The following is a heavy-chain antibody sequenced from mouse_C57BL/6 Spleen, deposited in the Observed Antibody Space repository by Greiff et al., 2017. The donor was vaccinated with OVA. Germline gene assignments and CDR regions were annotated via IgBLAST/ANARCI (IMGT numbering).Heavy chain of an antibody. V-gene: IGHV1-82*01. CDR3: ASVPGYYALDD. Sequence: QVQLKESGPELVKPGASVKISCKASGYAFSSSWMNWVKQRPGKGLEWIGRIYPGDGDTNYNGKFKGKATLTADKSSSTAYMQLSRMTSEDAAVYFCASVPGYYALDDWGQGTSVTVSS. CDR2: IYPGDGDT. J-gene: IGHJ4*01. CDR1: GYAFSSSW.